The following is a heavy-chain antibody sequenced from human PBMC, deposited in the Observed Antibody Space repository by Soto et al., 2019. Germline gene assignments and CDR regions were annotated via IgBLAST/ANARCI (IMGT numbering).Heavy chain of an antibody. J-gene: IGHJ6*02. CDR1: GYTFSSNA. CDR3: SSPRISLVRGVIITSAYGMDV. V-gene: IGHV1-3*01. D-gene: IGHD3-10*01. CDR2: INAGNGNT. Sequence: ASVKVSCKTSGYTFSSNAVHWVRQAPGQRLEWMGWINAGNGNTKYSQKFQGRVTITRDTSASTAYMELSSLTAEDTAVYYCSSPRISLVRGVIITSAYGMDVWGQGNTVTV.